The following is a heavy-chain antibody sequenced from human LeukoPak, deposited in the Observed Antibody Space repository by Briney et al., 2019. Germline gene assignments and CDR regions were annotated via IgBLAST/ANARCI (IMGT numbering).Heavy chain of an antibody. CDR3: AKIGGYGSGNYYYTMDV. CDR1: GYTFTSYD. D-gene: IGHD3-10*01. Sequence: ASVKVSCKASGYTFTSYDINWVRQAAGQGLEWMGWMNPNSGNTGYAQNFQGRVTMTRNTCITTAYMELSSLRSEDTAVYYCAKIGGYGSGNYYYTMDVWGQGTTVTVSS. CDR2: MNPNSGNT. J-gene: IGHJ6*02. V-gene: IGHV1-8*01.